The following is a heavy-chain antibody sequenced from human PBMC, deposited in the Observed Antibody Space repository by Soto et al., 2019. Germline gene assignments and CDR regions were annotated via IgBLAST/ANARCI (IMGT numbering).Heavy chain of an antibody. CDR2: ISGSGGST. J-gene: IGHJ6*02. V-gene: IGHV3-23*01. CDR3: AKDTQVTGYYNVIWGYYYYGMDV. D-gene: IGHD3-9*01. CDR1: GFTFSSYA. Sequence: AGGSLRLSCAASGFTFSSYAMSWVRQAPGKGLEWVSAISGSGGSTYYADSVKGRFTISRDNSKNTLYLQMNSLRAEDTAVYYCAKDTQVTGYYNVIWGYYYYGMDVWGQGTTVTVSS.